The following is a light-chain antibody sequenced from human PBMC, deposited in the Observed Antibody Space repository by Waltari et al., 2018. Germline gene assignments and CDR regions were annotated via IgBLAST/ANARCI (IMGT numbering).Light chain of an antibody. CDR2: EVS. Sequence: QSALTQPASVSGSPGQSITISCTGTSGDVGGYNYVSWYQQHPGKAPKLMIYEVSNLPSGVFNRFSGSKSGNTASLTISGLQAEDDADNYCSSYTSSSTLVFGTGTKVTFL. V-gene: IGLV2-14*01. CDR3: SSYTSSSTLV. J-gene: IGLJ1*01. CDR1: SGDVGGYNY.